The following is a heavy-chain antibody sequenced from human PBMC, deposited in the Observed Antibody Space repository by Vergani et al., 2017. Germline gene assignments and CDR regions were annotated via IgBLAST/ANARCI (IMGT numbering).Heavy chain of an antibody. CDR3: ARDYRGYFFDY. CDR2: IEWDDDK. J-gene: IGHJ4*02. D-gene: IGHD4-11*01. CDR1: GFSLTTSAMR. V-gene: IGHV2-70*04. Sequence: QVTLKESGPALVRPTQTLTLTCTFSGFSLTTSAMRVSWFRQPPGKALEWLARIEWDDDKFYNTSLKNRLSISKDTSRNQVVLTMTDMDPVDTGTYYCARDYRGYFFDYWGQGTLVTVTS.